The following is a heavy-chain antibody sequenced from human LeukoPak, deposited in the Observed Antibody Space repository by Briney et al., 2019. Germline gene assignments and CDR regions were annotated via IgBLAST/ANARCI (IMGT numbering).Heavy chain of an antibody. D-gene: IGHD2-15*01. J-gene: IGHJ4*02. V-gene: IGHV4-59*05. Sequence: ASETQPLTCTLSGGPDSGLYWSWIPQPPGKALEWIGTIYYSGTTYYNPSLKSRVTISVDTSKNQFSLKLSSVSASDTAVYYCARHKCSGIYCPFDYWGQGTLVTVSS. CDR1: GGPDSGLY. CDR2: IYYSGTT. CDR3: ARHKCSGIYCPFDY.